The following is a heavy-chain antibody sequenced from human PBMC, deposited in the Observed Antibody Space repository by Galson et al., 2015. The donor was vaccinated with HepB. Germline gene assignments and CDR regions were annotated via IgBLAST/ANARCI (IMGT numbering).Heavy chain of an antibody. CDR3: AGPYDYVWGSYEPDAY. Sequence: SLRLSCAASGFTFSSYAMHWVRQAPGKGLEWVAVISYDGSNKYYADSVKGRFTISRDNSKNTLYLQMNSLRAEDTAVYYCAGPYDYVWGSYEPDAYWGQGTLVTVSS. D-gene: IGHD3-16*01. CDR1: GFTFSSYA. V-gene: IGHV3-30-3*01. J-gene: IGHJ4*02. CDR2: ISYDGSNK.